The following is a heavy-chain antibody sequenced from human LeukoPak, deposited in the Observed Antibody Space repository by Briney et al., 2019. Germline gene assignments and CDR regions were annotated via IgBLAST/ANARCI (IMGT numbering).Heavy chain of an antibody. Sequence: GASVKVSCKASGYTFTSYGISWVRQAPGQGLEWMGWISAYNGNTNYAQKLQGRVTMTTDTSTSTAYMELRSLRSDDTAVYYCARTEGYCSSTSCITYYYYYMDVWGKGTTVTVSS. V-gene: IGHV1-18*01. J-gene: IGHJ6*03. D-gene: IGHD2-2*01. CDR3: ARTEGYCSSTSCITYYYYYMDV. CDR1: GYTFTSYG. CDR2: ISAYNGNT.